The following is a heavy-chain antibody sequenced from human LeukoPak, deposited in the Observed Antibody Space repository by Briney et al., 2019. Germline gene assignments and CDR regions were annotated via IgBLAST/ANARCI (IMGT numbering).Heavy chain of an antibody. CDR1: GGSISSSSCY. D-gene: IGHD1-1*01. J-gene: IGHJ6*03. CDR3: ARVHLPYYYYMDV. V-gene: IGHV4-39*01. Sequence: SETLSLTCTVSGGSISSSSCYWGWLRQPPGKGLEWIGSIYYSGSTYYNPSLKSRVTISVDTSKNQFSLKLCSVTAADTAVYYCARVHLPYYYYMDVWGKGTTVTVSS. CDR2: IYYSGST.